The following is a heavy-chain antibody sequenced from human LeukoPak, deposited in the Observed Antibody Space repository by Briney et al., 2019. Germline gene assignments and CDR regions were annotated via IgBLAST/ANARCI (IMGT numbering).Heavy chain of an antibody. Sequence: GGSLRLSCSASGFTFSSYAMHWVRQAPGKGLGYVSAISSNGGSTYYADSVKGRFTISRDNSKNTLYLQMSSLRAEDTAVYYCAASGGSYGSGSYHYWGQGTLVTVSS. J-gene: IGHJ4*02. CDR1: GFTFSSYA. CDR2: ISSNGGST. V-gene: IGHV3-64D*06. D-gene: IGHD3-10*01. CDR3: AASGGSYGSGSYHY.